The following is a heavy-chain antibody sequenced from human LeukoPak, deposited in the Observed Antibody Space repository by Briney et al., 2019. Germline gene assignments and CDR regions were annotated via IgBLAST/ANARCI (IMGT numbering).Heavy chain of an antibody. CDR3: ARETGYCSSTSCYNYGMDV. J-gene: IGHJ6*02. D-gene: IGHD2-2*02. V-gene: IGHV4-61*02. Sequence: SQTLSLTCTVSGGSISSGSYYWSWIRQPAGKGLEWIGRSYTSGSTNYNPSLKSRVTISVDTSKNQFSLKLSSVTAADTAVYYCARETGYCSSTSCYNYGMDVWGQGTTVTVSS. CDR1: GGSISSGSYY. CDR2: SYTSGST.